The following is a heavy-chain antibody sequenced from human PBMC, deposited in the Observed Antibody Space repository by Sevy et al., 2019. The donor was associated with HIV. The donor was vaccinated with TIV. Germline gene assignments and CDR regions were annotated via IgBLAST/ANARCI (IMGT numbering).Heavy chain of an antibody. CDR2: ITSGSSYI. CDR3: ARDKTILEGRYGMDV. CDR1: GFTFSSYN. Sequence: GGSLRLSCAASGFTFSSYNINWVRQAPGKGLEWVSSITSGSSYIFYVDSVKGRFTTSRDNAKNSLYLQMNSLRAEDTAVYYCARDKTILEGRYGMDVWGQGTTVTVSS. J-gene: IGHJ6*02. D-gene: IGHD3-3*01. V-gene: IGHV3-21*01.